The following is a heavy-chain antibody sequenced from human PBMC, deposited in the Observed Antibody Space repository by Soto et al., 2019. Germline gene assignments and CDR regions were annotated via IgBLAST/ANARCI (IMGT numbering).Heavy chain of an antibody. J-gene: IGHJ4*02. CDR1: GDSISSYY. CDR2: IYFSGSA. Sequence: TSETLSLTCTVSGDSISSYYLSWIRQPPGKGLEWIGYIYFSGSANYNPSLKSRVTISVDTSKNQFSLKLSSVTAADTAVYYCARRYSGYGDYWGQGTLVTVSS. V-gene: IGHV4-59*08. CDR3: ARRYSGYGDY. D-gene: IGHD5-12*01.